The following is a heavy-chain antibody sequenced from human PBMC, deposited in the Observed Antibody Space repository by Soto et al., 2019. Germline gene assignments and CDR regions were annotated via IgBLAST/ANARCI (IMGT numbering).Heavy chain of an antibody. CDR1: RFTFSSYS. CDR2: ISGSGGST. CDR3: AKDLTLRPPDGDPDY. D-gene: IGHD4-17*01. Sequence: LXLSCAASRFTFSSYSMSWVRQAPWKGLEWVSAISGSGGSTYYADSVKGRFTISRDNSKNTLYLQMNSLRAEDTAVYYCAKDLTLRPPDGDPDYWGQGTLVTVSS. V-gene: IGHV3-23*01. J-gene: IGHJ4*02.